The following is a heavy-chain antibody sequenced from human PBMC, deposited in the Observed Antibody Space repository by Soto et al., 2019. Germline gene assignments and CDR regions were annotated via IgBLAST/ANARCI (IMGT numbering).Heavy chain of an antibody. Sequence: LSLTCAVYGGSFSGYYWSWIRQPPGKGLEWIGEINHSGSTNYNPSLKSRVTISVDTSKNQFSLKLSSVTAADTAVYYCARVPSKIRFLAHDYWGQGTLVTVSS. CDR3: ARVPSKIRFLAHDY. D-gene: IGHD3-3*01. V-gene: IGHV4-34*01. CDR2: INHSGST. J-gene: IGHJ4*02. CDR1: GGSFSGYY.